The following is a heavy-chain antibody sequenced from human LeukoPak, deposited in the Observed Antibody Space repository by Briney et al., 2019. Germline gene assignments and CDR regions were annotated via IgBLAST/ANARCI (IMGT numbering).Heavy chain of an antibody. CDR1: GFTFSSHS. D-gene: IGHD1-26*01. J-gene: IGHJ5*02. CDR3: ARSAGGTYYDWFDP. V-gene: IGHV3-48*02. CDR2: ISSDSTNI. Sequence: GGSLRLSCAASGFTFSSHSMNWVRQAPGKGLEWVSYISSDSTNINYADSVRGRFTISRDNAKNSLFLQMNSLRDEDTAVYYCARSAGGTYYDWFDPWGQGTLVTVSS.